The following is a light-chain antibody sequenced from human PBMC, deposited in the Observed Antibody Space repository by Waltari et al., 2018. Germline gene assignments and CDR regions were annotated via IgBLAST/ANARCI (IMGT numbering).Light chain of an antibody. V-gene: IGLV3-9*01. CDR1: NIGGKN. CDR3: QVWDSSTAV. J-gene: IGLJ7*01. Sequence: SYDLTQPLSVSVALGQTARITCGGNNIGGKNVHWYQQKPGQAPLLVIYRDKNRPSRCPERFSGSNSETTATLTITGAQGADEADYYCQVWDSSTAVFGGGTQLTVL. CDR2: RDK.